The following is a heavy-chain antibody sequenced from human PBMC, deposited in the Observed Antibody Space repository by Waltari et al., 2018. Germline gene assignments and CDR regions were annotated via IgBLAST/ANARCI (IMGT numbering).Heavy chain of an antibody. CDR2: IYHSGST. Sequence: QVQLQESGPGLVKPSETLSLTCAVSGYSISSGYYWGWIRQPPGTGLEWIGSIYHSGSTYYNPSIKSRVTRSVATSKIQFSLKRSSVTAADTAVDYCARLNVGATDYYYYGMDVWGQGTTVTVSS. CDR1: GYSISSGYY. J-gene: IGHJ6*02. V-gene: IGHV4-38-2*01. CDR3: ARLNVGATDYYYYGMDV. D-gene: IGHD1-26*01.